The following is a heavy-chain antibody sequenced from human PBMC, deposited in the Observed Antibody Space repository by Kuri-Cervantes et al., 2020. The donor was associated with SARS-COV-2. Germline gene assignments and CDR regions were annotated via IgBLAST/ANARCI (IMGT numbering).Heavy chain of an antibody. Sequence: GGSLRLSCAASGFTFSSYAMHWVRQAPGKGLGWVAVISYDGSNKYYADSVKGRFTISRDNSKNTPYLKMDSLRAEDPAVYYCARGVAIFGVKNDFDFWGQGTMVTVSS. J-gene: IGHJ3*01. D-gene: IGHD3-3*01. CDR2: ISYDGSNK. V-gene: IGHV3-30*04. CDR1: GFTFSSYA. CDR3: ARGVAIFGVKNDFDF.